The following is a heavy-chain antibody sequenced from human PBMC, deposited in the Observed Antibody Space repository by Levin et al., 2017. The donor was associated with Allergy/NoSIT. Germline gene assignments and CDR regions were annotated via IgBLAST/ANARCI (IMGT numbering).Heavy chain of an antibody. Sequence: GSLRLSCTVSGGSISSYYWSWIRQPPGKGLEWIGYIYYSGSTNYNPSLKSRVTISVDTSKNQFSVKLSSVTAADTAVYYCARVPNLYSGYDNWFDPWGQGTLVTVSS. D-gene: IGHD5-12*01. CDR1: GGSISSYY. CDR2: IYYSGST. CDR3: ARVPNLYSGYDNWFDP. J-gene: IGHJ5*02. V-gene: IGHV4-59*01.